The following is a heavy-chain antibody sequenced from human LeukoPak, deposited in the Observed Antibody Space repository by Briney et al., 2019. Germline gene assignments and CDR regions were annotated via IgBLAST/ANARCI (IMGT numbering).Heavy chain of an antibody. V-gene: IGHV3-23*01. CDR3: AKKRGIAAAGTPNWFDP. D-gene: IGHD6-13*01. CDR2: ISGSGGST. J-gene: IGHJ5*02. Sequence: GGSLRLSCAASGFTFSSYAMSWVRQAPGKGLEWVSAISGSGGSTYYADSVKGRFTISRDNSKNTLYLQMNSLRAEDTAVYYCAKKRGIAAAGTPNWFDPWGQGTLVTVSS. CDR1: GFTFSSYA.